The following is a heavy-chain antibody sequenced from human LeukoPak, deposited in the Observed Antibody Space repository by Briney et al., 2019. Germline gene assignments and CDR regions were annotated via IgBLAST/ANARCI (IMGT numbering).Heavy chain of an antibody. Sequence: SETLSLTCTVSGGSISSSSYYWGWIRQPPGKGLEWIGSIYYSGSTYYNPSLKSRVTISVDTSKNQFSLKLSSVTAADTAVYYCARAEKVAAHAEYFQHWGQGTLVTVSS. CDR1: GGSISSSSYY. D-gene: IGHD2-15*01. J-gene: IGHJ1*01. V-gene: IGHV4-39*07. CDR2: IYYSGST. CDR3: ARAEKVAAHAEYFQH.